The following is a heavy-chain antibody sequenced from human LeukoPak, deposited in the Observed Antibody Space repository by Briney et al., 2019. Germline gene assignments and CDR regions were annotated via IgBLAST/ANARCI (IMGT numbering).Heavy chain of an antibody. CDR2: ISYDGSNK. CDR1: GFTFSSYG. Sequence: GRSLRLSCAASGFTFSSYGMHWVRQAPGKGLEWVAVISYDGSNKYHADSVKGRFTISRDNSKNTLYLQMNSLRAEDTAVYYCAKGTHALDYWGQGTLVTVSS. J-gene: IGHJ4*02. CDR3: AKGTHALDY. V-gene: IGHV3-30*18. D-gene: IGHD1-14*01.